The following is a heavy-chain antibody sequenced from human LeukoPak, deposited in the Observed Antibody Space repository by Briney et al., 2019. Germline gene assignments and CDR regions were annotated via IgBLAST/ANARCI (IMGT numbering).Heavy chain of an antibody. V-gene: IGHV7-4-1*02. J-gene: IGHJ4*02. CDR1: GYTFTSYA. D-gene: IGHD6-19*01. CDR3: ARGARGARSIAVAGRGADY. CDR2: INTNTGNP. Sequence: GASVKVSCKASGYTFTSYAMNWVRQAPGQGLEWMGWINTNTGNPTYAQGFTGRFVFSLDTSVSTAYLQISSLKAEDTAVYYCARGARGARSIAVAGRGADYWGQETLVTVSS.